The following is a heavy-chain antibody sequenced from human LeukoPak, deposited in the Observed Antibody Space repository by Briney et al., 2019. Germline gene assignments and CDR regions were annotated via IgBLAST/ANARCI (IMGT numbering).Heavy chain of an antibody. Sequence: GASVKVSCTASGYTFTSYNMHWVRQAPGQGLEWMGIIKPSGGSTTYAQKFQGRVTMTRDTPTSTVYMELSSLRSEDTAVYYCARDSVGWLQLRYFQHWGQGTLVTVSS. J-gene: IGHJ1*01. D-gene: IGHD5-24*01. CDR1: GYTFTSYN. CDR3: ARDSVGWLQLRYFQH. V-gene: IGHV1-46*01. CDR2: IKPSGGST.